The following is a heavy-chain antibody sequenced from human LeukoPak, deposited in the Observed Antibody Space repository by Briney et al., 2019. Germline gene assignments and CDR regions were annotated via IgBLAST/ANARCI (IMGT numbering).Heavy chain of an antibody. Sequence: SETLSLTCTVSGDSISIDYCWTWIRQPPGKVPEWIGTIYNRDNTYYTPSLASRVTISMDTSKNQFSLKMTSVTAADTAVYYCARGKDAYKVGNYWGQGALVTVSS. V-gene: IGHV4-38-2*02. CDR1: GDSISIDYC. CDR3: ARGKDAYKVGNY. CDR2: IYNRDNT. D-gene: IGHD5-24*01. J-gene: IGHJ4*02.